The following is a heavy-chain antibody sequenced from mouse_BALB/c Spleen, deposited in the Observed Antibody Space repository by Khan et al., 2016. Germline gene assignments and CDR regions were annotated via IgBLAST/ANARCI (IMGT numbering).Heavy chain of an antibody. D-gene: IGHD2-4*01. Sequence: EVELVESGGGLVQPTGSLKLSCAASGFTFNTYAMNWVRQAPGKGLEWVARIKSKSNNYATYYADSVKDRFTISRDDSQGMLYLQMNNLKTEDTAMYYCVGYDYDYWGQGTSVTVSS. CDR2: IKSKSNNYAT. V-gene: IGHV10-1*02. CDR1: GFTFNTYA. J-gene: IGHJ4*01. CDR3: VGYDYDY.